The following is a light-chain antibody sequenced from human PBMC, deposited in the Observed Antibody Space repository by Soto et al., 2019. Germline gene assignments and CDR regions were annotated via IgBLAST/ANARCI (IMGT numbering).Light chain of an antibody. CDR3: SLYTTTSTPVV. Sequence: QSMLTQPASVSGSPVQSITISCTGTSGDIGSYTYVSWYQQYPVKAPKLLISEDTNRPSGVSNRFSGSKSGNTASLTISGLQAEDEAHYYCSLYTTTSTPVVFGGAPQVTVL. CDR2: EDT. J-gene: IGLJ2*01. V-gene: IGLV2-14*01. CDR1: SGDIGSYTY.